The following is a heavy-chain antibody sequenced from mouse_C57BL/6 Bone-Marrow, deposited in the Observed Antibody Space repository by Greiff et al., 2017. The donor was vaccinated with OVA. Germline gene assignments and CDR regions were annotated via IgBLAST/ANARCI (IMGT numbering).Heavy chain of an antibody. J-gene: IGHJ2*01. CDR1: GFNIKDDY. CDR3: TTYRY. Sequence: VQLQQSGAELVRPGASVKLSCTASGFNIKDDYMHWVKERPEQGLEWIGWIDPENGDTEYASKFQGKATITADTSSKTVYLHLSSLTSADTAVYYCTTYRYWGQGTTLTVSS. CDR2: IDPENGDT. V-gene: IGHV14-4*01.